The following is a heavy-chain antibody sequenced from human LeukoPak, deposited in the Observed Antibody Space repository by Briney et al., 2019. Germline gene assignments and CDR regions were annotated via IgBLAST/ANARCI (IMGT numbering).Heavy chain of an antibody. CDR2: SNPNSGGT. CDR1: GYTFTGYY. J-gene: IGHJ5*02. D-gene: IGHD5-18*01. V-gene: IGHV1-2*06. Sequence: ASVKVSCKASGYTFTGYYMHWVRQAPGQGLEWMGRSNPNSGGTNYAQKFQGRVTMTRDTSISTAYMELSRLRSDDTAVYYCARDLVDTAIGEASNWFDPWGQGTLVTVSS. CDR3: ARDLVDTAIGEASNWFDP.